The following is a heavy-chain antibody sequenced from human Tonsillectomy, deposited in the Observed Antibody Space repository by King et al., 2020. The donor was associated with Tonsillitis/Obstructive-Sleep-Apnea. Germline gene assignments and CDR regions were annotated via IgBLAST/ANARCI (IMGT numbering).Heavy chain of an antibody. V-gene: IGHV1-46*01. J-gene: IGHJ3*02. CDR3: ARDINLSDRRYAFDM. D-gene: IGHD1-14*01. CDR1: GYTFTSYR. CDR2: INPSGGAT. Sequence: QLVQSGAELKKPGASVKLSCKASGYTFTSYRIHWVRQAPGQGPEWMGIINPSGGATKYAQNFQGRVTMTRDTSTSTVYMERSSLRSEDTAVYYCARDINLSDRRYAFDMWGQGTMVTVSS.